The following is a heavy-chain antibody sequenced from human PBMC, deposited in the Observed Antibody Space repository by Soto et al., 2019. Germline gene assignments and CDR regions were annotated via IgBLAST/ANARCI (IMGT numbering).Heavy chain of an antibody. CDR3: AKVPFIAASGNNWFDP. CDR2: ISGSGGST. CDR1: GFTFSSYA. J-gene: IGHJ5*02. D-gene: IGHD6-13*01. V-gene: IGHV3-23*01. Sequence: PVGSLRLSCAASGFTFSSYAMNWVRQAPGKGLEWVSAISGSGGSTYYADSVKGRFTISRDNSKNTLYLQMNSLRAEDTAVYYCAKVPFIAASGNNWFDPWGQGTLVTVSS.